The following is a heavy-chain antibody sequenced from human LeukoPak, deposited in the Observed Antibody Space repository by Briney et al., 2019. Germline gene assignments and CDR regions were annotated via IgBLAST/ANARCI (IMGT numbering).Heavy chain of an antibody. J-gene: IGHJ3*02. Sequence: ASVKVSCKASGYTFTSYGISWVRQAPGQGLEWMGWLSAYNGNTNYAQKLQGRVTMTTDTSTSTAYMELRSLRSDDTAVYYCARHRYYDILTGPGSAFDIWGQGTMLTVSS. V-gene: IGHV1-18*01. CDR2: LSAYNGNT. D-gene: IGHD3-9*01. CDR1: GYTFTSYG. CDR3: ARHRYYDILTGPGSAFDI.